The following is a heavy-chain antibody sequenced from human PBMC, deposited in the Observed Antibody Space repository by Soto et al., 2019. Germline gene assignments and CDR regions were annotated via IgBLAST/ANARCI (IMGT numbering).Heavy chain of an antibody. CDR2: INHSGST. V-gene: IGHV4-34*01. D-gene: IGHD3-16*02. J-gene: IGHJ5*02. Sequence: PSETLSLTCAVYGGSFSGYYWSWIRQPPGKGLEWIGEINHSGSTNYNPSLKSRVTISLDTSKNQFSLKLSSVTAADTAVYYCASLHYSFGGVIPFDPWGQGTLATVSS. CDR1: GGSFSGYY. CDR3: ASLHYSFGGVIPFDP.